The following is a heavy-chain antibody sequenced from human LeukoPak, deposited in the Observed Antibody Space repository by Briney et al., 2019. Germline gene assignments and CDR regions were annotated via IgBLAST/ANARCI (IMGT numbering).Heavy chain of an antibody. Sequence: PGGSLRLSCAASGFTFTTYAMSWVRQAPGKGLEWVSAISGSGGSTYYADSVKGRFTISRDNSKNTLYLQMNSLRADDTPAFYCAKRSRGVAATDYYYYMDVWGKGTTVTVSS. V-gene: IGHV3-23*01. CDR3: AKRSRGVAATDYYYYMDV. J-gene: IGHJ6*03. CDR1: GFTFTTYA. D-gene: IGHD2-15*01. CDR2: ISGSGGST.